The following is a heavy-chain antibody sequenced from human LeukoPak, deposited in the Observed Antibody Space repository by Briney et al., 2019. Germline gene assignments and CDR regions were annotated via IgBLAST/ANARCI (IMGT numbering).Heavy chain of an antibody. CDR2: IYPGDSDT. CDR3: AGPYSSSWYDAFDI. J-gene: IGHJ3*02. CDR1: GYSFTSYW. D-gene: IGHD6-13*01. V-gene: IGHV5-51*01. Sequence: SGESLKISCKGSGYSFTSYWIGWVRQMHGKGLEWVGIIYPGDSDTRYSPSFQGQVTISADKSISTAYLQWSSLKASDTAMYYCAGPYSSSWYDAFDIWGQGTMVTVSS.